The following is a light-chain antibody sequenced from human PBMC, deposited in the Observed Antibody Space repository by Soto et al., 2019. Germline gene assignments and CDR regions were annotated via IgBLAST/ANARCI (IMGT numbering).Light chain of an antibody. J-gene: IGKJ1*01. CDR1: QSISSW. V-gene: IGKV1-5*01. Sequence: DIQMSQSPFTLTASVSARVTITCRASQSISSWLAWYQQKPGKAPKLLIYEASTLESGVPSRFSGSGSGTEFTLTISSLQPDDFATYYCQQYNSYPGAFGQGTKVDIK. CDR2: EAS. CDR3: QQYNSYPGA.